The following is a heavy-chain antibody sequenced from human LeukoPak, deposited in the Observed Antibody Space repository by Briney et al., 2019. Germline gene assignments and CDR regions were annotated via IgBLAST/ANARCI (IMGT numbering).Heavy chain of an antibody. Sequence: GGSLRLSCSASGFPFDTYAIHWVRQAPGKGLEYVAGISSNGDNTDFADSAKGRFTISRDNSKSTLFLQMNSLRAGDTAVNFCTRDSALLGVAFDLWGQGTVVTVSS. J-gene: IGHJ3*01. CDR2: ISSNGDNT. CDR1: GFPFDTYA. D-gene: IGHD2-15*01. V-gene: IGHV3-64D*06. CDR3: TRDSALLGVAFDL.